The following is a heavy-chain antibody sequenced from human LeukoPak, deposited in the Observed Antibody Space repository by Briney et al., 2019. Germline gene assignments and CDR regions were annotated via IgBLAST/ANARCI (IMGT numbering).Heavy chain of an antibody. CDR3: ARVLRYFDWHNFDY. CDR1: GFTLRSYG. CDR2: IWYDGSNK. J-gene: IGHJ4*02. D-gene: IGHD3-9*01. Sequence: GGSLRLSCAASGFTLRSYGMHWVRQAPGKGLEWVAVIWYDGSNKYYADSVKGRFTISRDNSKNTLYLQMNSLRAEDTAVYYCARVLRYFDWHNFDYWGQGTLVTVSS. V-gene: IGHV3-33*01.